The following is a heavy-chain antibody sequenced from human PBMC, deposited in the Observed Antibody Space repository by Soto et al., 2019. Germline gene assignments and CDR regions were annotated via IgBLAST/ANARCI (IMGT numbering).Heavy chain of an antibody. J-gene: IGHJ4*01. V-gene: IGHV3-7*01. Sequence: GGSLRLSCAASGFTFSSYWMSWVRQAPGKGLEWVANIKQDGSEKYYVDSVKGRFTISRDNAKNSLYLQMNSLRAEDTAVYYCARDHPAARRGGVDYWGQEPWSPSPQ. CDR2: IKQDGSEK. CDR1: GFTFSSYW. D-gene: IGHD6-6*01. CDR3: ARDHPAARRGGVDY.